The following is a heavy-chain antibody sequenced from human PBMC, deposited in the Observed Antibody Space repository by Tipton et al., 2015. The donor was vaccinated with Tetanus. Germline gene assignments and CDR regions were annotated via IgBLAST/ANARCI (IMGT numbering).Heavy chain of an antibody. CDR3: ARWTTYGGGWYIDY. Sequence: QLVQSGGGLVKPGGSLRLSCAASEFTFNDYYMNWIRQAPGKGLEWVSSISDSTDYIYYADSVKGRFTISRDNARNSLYLQMNSLRAEDTAMYYCARWTTYGGGWYIDYWGHGTLVTVSS. CDR1: EFTFNDYY. V-gene: IGHV3-11*06. D-gene: IGHD6-19*01. J-gene: IGHJ4*01. CDR2: ISDSTDYI.